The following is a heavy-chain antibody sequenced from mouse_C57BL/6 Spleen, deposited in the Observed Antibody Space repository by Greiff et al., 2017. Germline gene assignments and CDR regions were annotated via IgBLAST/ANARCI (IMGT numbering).Heavy chain of an antibody. CDR1: GYTFTSYW. J-gene: IGHJ4*01. V-gene: IGHV1-59*01. Sequence: VQLQQPGAELVRPGTSVKLSCKASGYTFTSYWMHWVKQRPGQGLEWIGVIDPSDSYTNYNQKFKGKATLTVDTSSSTAYMQLSSLTSEDSAVYYCARCYYYGSSLYAMDYWGQGTSVTVSS. CDR3: ARCYYYGSSLYAMDY. CDR2: IDPSDSYT. D-gene: IGHD1-1*01.